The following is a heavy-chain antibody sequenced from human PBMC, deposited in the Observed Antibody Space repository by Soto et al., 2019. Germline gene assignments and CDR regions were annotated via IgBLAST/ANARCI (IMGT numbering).Heavy chain of an antibody. V-gene: IGHV4-30-4*01. Sequence: SETLSLTCNVSGGSISSGDYYWSCIRQPPWKGLELILYIYYSGSTYYNTALKIRVTISVDTSMNQFPMKLSSVTAADTAVYYCARGIVGDSSGYYFDYWGQGTLVPVYS. CDR3: ARGIVGDSSGYYFDY. D-gene: IGHD3-22*01. CDR2: IYYSGST. J-gene: IGHJ4*02. CDR1: GGSISSGDYY.